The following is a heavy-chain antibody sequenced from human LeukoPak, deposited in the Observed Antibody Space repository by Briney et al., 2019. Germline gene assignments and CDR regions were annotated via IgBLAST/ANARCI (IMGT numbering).Heavy chain of an antibody. CDR3: ARHSPTFFFGSGSQLTYFFDI. V-gene: IGHV4-59*08. CDR1: GDSSSDNA. J-gene: IGHJ4*02. CDR2: IHSSGST. D-gene: IGHD3-10*01. Sequence: PSETLSLTCTVSGDSSSDNAWSWVRQPPGKGLEWIGYIHSSGSTNFSPSLKSRVTISIESSGRHFSLRLTSVTAADTAVYYCARHSPTFFFGSGSQLTYFFDIWGMGTLVSVS.